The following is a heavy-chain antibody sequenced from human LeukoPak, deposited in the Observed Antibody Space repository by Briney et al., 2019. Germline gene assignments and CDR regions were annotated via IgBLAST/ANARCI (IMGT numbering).Heavy chain of an antibody. V-gene: IGHV4-59*01. J-gene: IGHJ4*02. CDR2: IYYTGAT. CDR1: GGSISGNY. D-gene: IGHD2-21*01. CDR3: ARLQGDSTAIFDF. Sequence: PSETLSLTCTVSGGSISGNYWSWIRQPPGKGLEWVGYIYYTGATNYNPSLKSRVTVSVDTSKNQFALKLGSVTAADTAVYYCARLQGDSTAIFDFWGQGTLVAVSS.